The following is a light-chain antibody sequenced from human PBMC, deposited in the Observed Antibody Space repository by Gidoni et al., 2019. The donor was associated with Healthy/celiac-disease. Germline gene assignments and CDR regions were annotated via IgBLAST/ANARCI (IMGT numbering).Light chain of an antibody. Sequence: EIVLTQSPATLSLSPGERATLSCRASQSVSSYLAWYQQKPGQAPRLLIYDASNRATGIPARFSGSGSGTDFTLTISSLEPEDSAVYYCQQRSNWPLITFGQGTRLEIK. CDR1: QSVSSY. J-gene: IGKJ5*01. V-gene: IGKV3-11*01. CDR2: DAS. CDR3: QQRSNWPLIT.